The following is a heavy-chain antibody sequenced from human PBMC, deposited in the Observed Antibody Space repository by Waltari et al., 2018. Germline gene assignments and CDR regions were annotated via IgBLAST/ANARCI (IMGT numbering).Heavy chain of an antibody. CDR1: GFTFRSYG. Sequence: QVQLVESGGGVVQPGRSLRLSCAASGFTFRSYGMHWVRQAPGKGLEWVAVISYDGSNKYYADSVKGRFTISRDNSKNTLYLQMNSLRAEDTAVYYCAKVGYFDYWGQGTLVTVSS. V-gene: IGHV3-30*18. CDR3: AKVGYFDY. J-gene: IGHJ4*02. CDR2: ISYDGSNK.